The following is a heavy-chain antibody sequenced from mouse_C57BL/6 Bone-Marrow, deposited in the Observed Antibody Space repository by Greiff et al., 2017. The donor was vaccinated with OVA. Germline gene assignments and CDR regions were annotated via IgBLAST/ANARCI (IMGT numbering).Heavy chain of an antibody. J-gene: IGHJ4*01. CDR2: IDPSDSYT. CDR1: GYTFTSYW. V-gene: IGHV1-69*01. CDR3: ARYLLGYYAMDY. D-gene: IGHD5-1*01. Sequence: VQLQQPGAELVMPGASVKLSCKASGYTFTSYWMHWVKQRPGQGLEWIGEIDPSDSYTNYNQKFKGKSTLTVDQSSSTAYMQLSSLTSEDSAVYYCARYLLGYYAMDYWGQGTSVTVSS.